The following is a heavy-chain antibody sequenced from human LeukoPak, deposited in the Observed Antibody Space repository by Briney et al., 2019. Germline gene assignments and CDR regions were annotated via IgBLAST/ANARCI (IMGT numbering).Heavy chain of an antibody. CDR3: ARDSKTYYYDL. Sequence: GGSLRLSCATSGFNFRTFGTHWLRQAPGKGLEWVAFIQVDGSKGSYADSVRGRFTISRDNSRNTLYLQMNSLRVEDTAVYYCARDSKTYYYDLWGQGALVTVSS. V-gene: IGHV3-30*02. J-gene: IGHJ4*02. CDR1: GFNFRTFG. D-gene: IGHD3-22*01. CDR2: IQVDGSKG.